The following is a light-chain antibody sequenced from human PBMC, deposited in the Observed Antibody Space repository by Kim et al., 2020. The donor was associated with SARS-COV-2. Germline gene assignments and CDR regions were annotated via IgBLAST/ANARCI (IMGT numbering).Light chain of an antibody. CDR1: SLRSYY. CDR2: GKN. V-gene: IGLV3-19*01. CDR3: NSRGSNDNVL. Sequence: SSELTQDPAVSVALGQTVRITCQGDSLRSYYATWYQQKPGQAPIVVIYGKNNRPSGIPDRFSASSSGDTASLTITVTQAGDEADYYCNSRGSNDNVLFGG. J-gene: IGLJ2*01.